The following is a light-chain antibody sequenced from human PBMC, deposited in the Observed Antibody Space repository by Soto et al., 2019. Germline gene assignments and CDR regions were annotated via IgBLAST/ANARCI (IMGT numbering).Light chain of an antibody. CDR1: QSISTY. CDR3: QESYSSPYT. Sequence: DIQMTQSPSSLSASVGDRVTITCRASQSISTYLNWYHQKPGKAPNLLIYAASSLQTGVPSRFSGSGYGTEFTLTISSLQPEDFAAYYCQESYSSPYTFGQGTKLEIK. CDR2: AAS. V-gene: IGKV1-39*01. J-gene: IGKJ2*01.